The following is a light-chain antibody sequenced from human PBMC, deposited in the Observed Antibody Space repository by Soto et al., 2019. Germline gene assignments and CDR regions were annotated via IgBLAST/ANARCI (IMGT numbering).Light chain of an antibody. CDR2: ENN. CDR1: SSNIGNNY. Sequence: QSVLTQPPSVSAAPGQKVTISCSGSSSNIGNNYVSWYQQLPGTAPKLLIYENNKRPSGIPDRFSGSKSGTSATLGITGLKTGDEADYYCGTWDSSLSVVFGGGTKVTVL. J-gene: IGLJ2*01. V-gene: IGLV1-51*02. CDR3: GTWDSSLSVV.